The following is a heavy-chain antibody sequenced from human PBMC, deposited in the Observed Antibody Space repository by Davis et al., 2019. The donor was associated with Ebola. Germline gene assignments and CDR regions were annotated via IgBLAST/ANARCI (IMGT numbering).Heavy chain of an antibody. Sequence: PGGSLRLSCAASGFTFTNYAMSWVRQAPGKGLEWVSTVSGSGGSTYDADSVKGRFTISRDNSKNTLYLKMHSLRAEDTAVYYCAKGLYCSSSTCHEGGWFGPWGQGTLVTVSS. V-gene: IGHV3-23*01. CDR3: AKGLYCSSSTCHEGGWFGP. CDR1: GFTFTNYA. CDR2: VSGSGGST. J-gene: IGHJ5*02. D-gene: IGHD2-2*01.